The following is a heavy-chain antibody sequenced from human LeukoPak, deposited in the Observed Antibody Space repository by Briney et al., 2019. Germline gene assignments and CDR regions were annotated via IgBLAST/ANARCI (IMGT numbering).Heavy chain of an antibody. D-gene: IGHD1-1*01. CDR2: ISHSGTT. CDR1: GYSINSGYF. Sequence: SETLSLTCTVSGYSINSGYFWGWIRQPPGKGLEWIGSISHSGTTYYNPSLKSRITISQDTSKNQFSLKVSSVTAADTAAYYCTREEGGTTVDYWGQGTLVTVSS. V-gene: IGHV4-38-2*02. J-gene: IGHJ4*02. CDR3: TREEGGTTVDY.